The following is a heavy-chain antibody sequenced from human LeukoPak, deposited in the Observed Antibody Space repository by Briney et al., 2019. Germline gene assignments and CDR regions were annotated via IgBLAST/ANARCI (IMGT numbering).Heavy chain of an antibody. J-gene: IGHJ4*02. CDR3: AKDLSTMIRGVRLDY. CDR2: ISGSGGST. V-gene: IGHV3-23*01. Sequence: GGSLRLSCAASGLTFSNYVMSWVRQAPGKGLEWVSTISGSGGSTYYADSVKGRFTISRDNSKNTLYLQMNSLRADDTAVYYCAKDLSTMIRGVRLDYWGQGTLVTVSS. CDR1: GLTFSNYV. D-gene: IGHD3-10*01.